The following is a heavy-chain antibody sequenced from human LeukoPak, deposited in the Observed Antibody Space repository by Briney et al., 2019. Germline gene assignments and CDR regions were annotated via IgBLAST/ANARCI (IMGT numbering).Heavy chain of an antibody. Sequence: GGSLRLSCAASGFTFSSNSMNWVRRAPGKGLEWVSYISSSSSNIYYADSVKGRFTISRDNAKNSLYLQMNSLRAEDTAVYYCARDREYSSSWYGGDAFDIWGQGTMVTVSS. CDR1: GFTFSSNS. J-gene: IGHJ3*02. V-gene: IGHV3-48*01. CDR3: ARDREYSSSWYGGDAFDI. CDR2: ISSSSSNI. D-gene: IGHD6-13*01.